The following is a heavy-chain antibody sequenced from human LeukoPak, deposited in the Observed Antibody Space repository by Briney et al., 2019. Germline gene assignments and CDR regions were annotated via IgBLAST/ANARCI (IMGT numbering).Heavy chain of an antibody. CDR1: GFTFSSYE. D-gene: IGHD3-3*01. Sequence: PGGSLRLSCAASGFTFSSYEMNGVRQAPGKGLEGVSYISSSGSTIYYADSEKGRFTITRDNAKNSLYLQMNSLRAEDTAVYYCARAGVASTMYHWFDPWGQGTLVTVSS. V-gene: IGHV3-48*03. CDR3: ARAGVASTMYHWFDP. J-gene: IGHJ5*02. CDR2: ISSSGSTI.